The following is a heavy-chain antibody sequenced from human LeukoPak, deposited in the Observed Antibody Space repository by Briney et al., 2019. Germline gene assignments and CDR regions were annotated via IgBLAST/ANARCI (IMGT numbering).Heavy chain of an antibody. V-gene: IGHV4-31*03. J-gene: IGHJ4*02. Sequence: SETLSLTCTVSGGSISSGGYYWSWIRQHPGKGLEWIGYIYYSGSTYYNPSLKSRVTISVDTSKNQFSLKLSSVTAADTAVYYCARGRYDSSGFYYDYWGQGTLVTVSS. CDR1: GGSISSGGYY. CDR2: IYYSGST. D-gene: IGHD3-22*01. CDR3: ARGRYDSSGFYYDY.